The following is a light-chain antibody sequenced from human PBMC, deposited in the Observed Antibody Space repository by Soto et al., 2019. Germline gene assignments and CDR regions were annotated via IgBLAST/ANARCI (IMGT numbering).Light chain of an antibody. Sequence: EIVLTQSPGTLSLSPGERATLSCRASQSVSSSYLAWYQQKPGQAPRLLIYGASSRATGIPDRFSGSGSGTDFNITISRLEPEYFAVYYCRQDGSPPWTFGQGTKVEIK. CDR1: QSVSSSY. CDR2: GAS. CDR3: RQDGSPPWT. J-gene: IGKJ1*01. V-gene: IGKV3-20*01.